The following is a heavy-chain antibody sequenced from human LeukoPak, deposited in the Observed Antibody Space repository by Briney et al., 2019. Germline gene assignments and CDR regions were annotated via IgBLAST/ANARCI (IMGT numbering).Heavy chain of an antibody. CDR1: GFTFSSYG. J-gene: IGHJ4*02. CDR2: IRYDGSNK. D-gene: IGHD4-17*01. CDR3: AKSHDYGDYEIGGVVDY. V-gene: IGHV3-30*02. Sequence: GGSLRLSCAASGFTFSSYGMHWVRQAPGKGLEWVAFIRYDGSNKYYADSVKGRFTISRDNSKNTLYLQMNSLRAEDTAVYYCAKSHDYGDYEIGGVVDYWGQGTLVTVSS.